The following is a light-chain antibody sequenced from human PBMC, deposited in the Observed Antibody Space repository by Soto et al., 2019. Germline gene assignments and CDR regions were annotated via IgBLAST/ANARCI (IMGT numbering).Light chain of an antibody. CDR2: EVT. CDR3: NSFAGSAKGG. V-gene: IGLV2-8*01. CDR1: NSDVGGYNY. J-gene: IGLJ3*02. Sequence: QPVLTQPPSASGSPGQSVTISCTGTNSDVGGYNYVSWYQQYPGKAPKLLIYEVTKRPSGVPDRFSGSKSGNAAYLTVSGLQAEDDDDYYRNSFAGSAKGGFGGGTKLTVL.